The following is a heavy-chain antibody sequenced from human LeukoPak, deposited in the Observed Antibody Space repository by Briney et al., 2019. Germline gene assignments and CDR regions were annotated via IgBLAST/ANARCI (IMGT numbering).Heavy chain of an antibody. CDR2: IKQDGSEK. CDR3: ARSISVAAKFAWFDP. Sequence: GGSLRLSCAASGFTFSTYGMHWVRQAPGKGLEWVANIKQDGSEKYYVDSVKGRFTISRDNAKNSLYLQMNSLRAEDTAVYYCARSISVAAKFAWFDPWGQGTLVTVSS. J-gene: IGHJ5*02. CDR1: GFTFSTYG. V-gene: IGHV3-7*05. D-gene: IGHD6-19*01.